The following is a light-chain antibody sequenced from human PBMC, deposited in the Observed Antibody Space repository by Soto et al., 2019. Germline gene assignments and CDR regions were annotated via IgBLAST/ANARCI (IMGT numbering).Light chain of an antibody. Sequence: QSALTQPASVSGSPGQSITISCTGTSSTVGGFNVVSWYQQHPGKAPKVIIYEGIKRPSGVSNRFSGSNSGSTASRTISGLQAEDEADYYCCSYVGATTYVFGTGTKVTVL. CDR1: SSTVGGFNV. J-gene: IGLJ1*01. CDR3: CSYVGATTYV. CDR2: EGI. V-gene: IGLV2-23*01.